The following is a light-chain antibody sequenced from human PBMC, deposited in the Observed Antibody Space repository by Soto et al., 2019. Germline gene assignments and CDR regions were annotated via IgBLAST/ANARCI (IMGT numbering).Light chain of an antibody. CDR2: QVS. J-gene: IGLJ3*02. Sequence: QSALTQPPSASGSPGQSVTISCTGTSGDVGGYNYVSWYQQHPGKAPKLIIYQVSKRPSGVPDRFSGSKSGHTASLTVSGLQAEDEADYYCSSFAGRYNLVLGGGTKVTVL. CDR1: SGDVGGYNY. CDR3: SSFAGRYNLV. V-gene: IGLV2-8*01.